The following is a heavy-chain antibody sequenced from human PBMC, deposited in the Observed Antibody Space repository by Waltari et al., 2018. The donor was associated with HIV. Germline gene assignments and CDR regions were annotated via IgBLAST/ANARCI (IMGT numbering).Heavy chain of an antibody. CDR3: AKDPYYYDSSGYADYFDY. V-gene: IGHV3-30*18. CDR1: GFTFSSYG. Sequence: QVQLVESGGGVVQPGRSLRLSCAASGFTFSSYGMHWVRQAPGKGLEWVEVILKDGSNKDESNSGKGRFTISRDNSKNTLYLQMNSLRAEDTAVYYCAKDPYYYDSSGYADYFDYWGQGTLVTVSS. D-gene: IGHD3-22*01. CDR2: ILKDGSNK. J-gene: IGHJ4*02.